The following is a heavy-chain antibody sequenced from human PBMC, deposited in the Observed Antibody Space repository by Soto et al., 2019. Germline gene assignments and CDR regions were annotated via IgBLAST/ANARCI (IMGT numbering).Heavy chain of an antibody. CDR2: IYYSGST. V-gene: IGHV4-31*03. J-gene: IGHJ4*02. CDR1: GGSISSGGYY. Sequence: SETLSLTCTVSGGSISSGGYYWSWIRQHPGKGLEWIGYIYYSGSTYYNPSLKSRVTISVDTSKNQFSLKLSSVTAADTAVYYCARGYSSSSTPFYFDYWGQGTLVTVSS. D-gene: IGHD6-6*01. CDR3: ARGYSSSSTPFYFDY.